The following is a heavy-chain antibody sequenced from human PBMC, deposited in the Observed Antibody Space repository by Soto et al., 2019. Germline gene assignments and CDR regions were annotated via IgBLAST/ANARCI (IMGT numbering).Heavy chain of an antibody. CDR2: ISIGGTTI. V-gene: IGHV3-48*02. CDR3: ACYLAYCFSPSCYLFDP. CDR1: GFTFRNYN. Sequence: PGGSLRLSCAASGFTFRNYNMNWVRQAPGKGLEWVSHISIGGTTIDYADSVKGRFTISRDNAENSLYLQMNSLRDEDTAVYYCACYLAYCFSPSCYLFDPWGQGTLVTGSS. D-gene: IGHD2-2*01. J-gene: IGHJ5*02.